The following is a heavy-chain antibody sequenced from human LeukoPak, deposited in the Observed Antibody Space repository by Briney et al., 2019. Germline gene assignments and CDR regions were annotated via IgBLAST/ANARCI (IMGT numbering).Heavy chain of an antibody. V-gene: IGHV3-21*01. D-gene: IGHD3-10*01. CDR3: ASHYGSGSSPFDH. CDR1: GFTFSSYT. Sequence: PGGSLRLSCAASGFTFSSYTMNWVRQAPGKGLECVSSISRSNSFIYYADSVKGRFTISRDDARNSLYLQMNSLRAEDTAVYYCASHYGSGSSPFDHWGQGTLVTVST. CDR2: ISRSNSFI. J-gene: IGHJ4*02.